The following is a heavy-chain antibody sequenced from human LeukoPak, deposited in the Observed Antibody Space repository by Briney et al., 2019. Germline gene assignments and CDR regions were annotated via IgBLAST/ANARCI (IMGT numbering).Heavy chain of an antibody. J-gene: IGHJ4*02. CDR2: ISSGGSVM. CDR1: GYTFSDYT. Sequence: PGGSLRLSCGASGYTFSDYTMNWVRQAPGKGPEWISYISSGGSVMHYADSVKGRFTISRDNVENSLYLQMNSLRVEDTAVYYCTRDLEYWGQGVLDTVSS. V-gene: IGHV3-48*01. CDR3: TRDLEY.